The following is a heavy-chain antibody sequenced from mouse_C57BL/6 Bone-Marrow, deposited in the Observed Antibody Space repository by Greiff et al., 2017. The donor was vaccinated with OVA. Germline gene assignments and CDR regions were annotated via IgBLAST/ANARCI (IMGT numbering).Heavy chain of an antibody. V-gene: IGHV14-4*01. D-gene: IGHD1-1*01. CDR2: IDPENGDT. CDR1: GFNIKDDY. J-gene: IGHJ1*03. CDR3: TTGYGSSDWYFDV. Sequence: VQLQQSGAELVRPGASVKLSCTASGFNIKDDYMHWVKQRPEQGLEWIGWIDPENGDTEYASKFQGTATITADTSSNTAYLQLSSLTSEDTAVYYCTTGYGSSDWYFDVWGTGTTVTVSS.